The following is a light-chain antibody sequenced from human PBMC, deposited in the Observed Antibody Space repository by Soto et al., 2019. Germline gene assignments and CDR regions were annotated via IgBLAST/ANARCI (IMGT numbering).Light chain of an antibody. J-gene: IGLJ2*01. CDR1: SSDVGGYNY. CDR3: SSYPSTSTLAV. V-gene: IGLV2-14*01. Sequence: QSALTQPASVSGSPGQSITISCTGTSSDVGGYNYVSWYQQHPGKAPKLMIYEVSNRPSGVSDRFSGSKSGNTASLTISGLQAVVESADDCSSYPSTSTLAVFGGDTRLSFL. CDR2: EVS.